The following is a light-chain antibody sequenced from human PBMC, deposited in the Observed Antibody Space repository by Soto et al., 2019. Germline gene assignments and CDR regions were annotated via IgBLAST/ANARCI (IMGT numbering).Light chain of an antibody. V-gene: IGLV2-14*01. Sequence: QSALTQPASVSGSPGQSITISCTGTTSDVGGYNYVSWHQQHPGKAPKLMIYDVSNRPSGVSNRFSGSKSGNTASLTISGLQAEDEADYYCNSYSSSSTVVFGGGTKLTVL. CDR3: NSYSSSSTVV. CDR2: DVS. J-gene: IGLJ2*01. CDR1: TSDVGGYNY.